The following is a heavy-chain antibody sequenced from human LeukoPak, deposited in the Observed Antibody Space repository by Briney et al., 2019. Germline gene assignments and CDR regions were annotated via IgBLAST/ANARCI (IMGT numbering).Heavy chain of an antibody. J-gene: IGHJ4*02. V-gene: IGHV1-8*01. D-gene: IGHD3-3*01. Sequence: ASVTVSCKTSGYTINDYDINWVRQAPGQGLEWVGWMNPKTSKTGFAQKYQGRVTLTKSTSNNTAYMELSSLLFEDTAVYYCARGGLAGFSNYFFDSWGQGTLVTVSS. CDR3: ARGGLAGFSNYFFDS. CDR2: MNPKTSKT. CDR1: GYTINDYD.